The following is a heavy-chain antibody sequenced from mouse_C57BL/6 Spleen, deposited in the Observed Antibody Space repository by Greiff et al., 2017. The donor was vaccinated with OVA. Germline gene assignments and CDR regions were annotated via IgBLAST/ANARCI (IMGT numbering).Heavy chain of an antibody. CDR2: IYPGSGNT. J-gene: IGHJ4*01. V-gene: IGHV1-76*01. D-gene: IGHD2-1*01. CDR1: GYTFTDYY. CDR3: ARDYGNQAMDY. Sequence: VQLQQSGAELVRPGASVKLSCKASGYTFTDYYINWVKQRPGQGLEWIARIYPGSGNTYYNEKFKGKATLTAEKSSSTAYMQLSSLTSEDSAVYFCARDYGNQAMDYWGQGTSVTVSS.